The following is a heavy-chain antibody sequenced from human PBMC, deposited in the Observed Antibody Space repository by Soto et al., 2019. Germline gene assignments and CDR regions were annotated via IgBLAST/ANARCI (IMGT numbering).Heavy chain of an antibody. CDR1: GGSISSYY. V-gene: IGHV4-59*08. CDR3: ARRYGYSFDY. J-gene: IGHJ4*02. Sequence: QVQLQESGPGLVKPSETLSLTCTVSGGSISSYYWSWIRQPPGKGLEWIGYIYYSGSTNYNPTLMSPVAKSVDTSKNQFSLKLSSVTAADTAVYYCARRYGYSFDYWGQGTLVTVSS. CDR2: IYYSGST. D-gene: IGHD1-1*01.